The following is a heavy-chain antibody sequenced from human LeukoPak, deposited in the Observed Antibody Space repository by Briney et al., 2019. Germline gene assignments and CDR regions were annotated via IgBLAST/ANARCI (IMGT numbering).Heavy chain of an antibody. J-gene: IGHJ4*02. CDR1: VGTFSSYA. CDR3: ASATTGPTSY. D-gene: IGHD1-1*01. CDR2: IFPILGIA. Sequence: SVKVSCKASVGTFSSYALSWVRQAPGQGLECVGRIFPILGIAHTAQKFQGAVTLTPDKSTSTAYMERSSLRTEDTAVDYCASATTGPTSYWGQGTLVTVSS. V-gene: IGHV1-69*04.